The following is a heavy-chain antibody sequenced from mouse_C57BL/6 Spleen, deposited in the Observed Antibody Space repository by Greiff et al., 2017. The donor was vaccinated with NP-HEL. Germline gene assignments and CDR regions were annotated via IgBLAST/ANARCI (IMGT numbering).Heavy chain of an antibody. J-gene: IGHJ4*01. V-gene: IGHV5-15*01. CDR2: ISNLAYSI. Sequence: EVKLMESGGGLVQPGGSLKLSCAASGFTFSDYGMAWVRQAPRKGPEWVAFISNLAYSIYYADTVTGRFTISRENAKNTLYLEMSSLRSEDTAMYYCARHHHAMDYWGQGTSVTVSS. CDR1: GFTFSDYG. CDR3: ARHHHAMDY.